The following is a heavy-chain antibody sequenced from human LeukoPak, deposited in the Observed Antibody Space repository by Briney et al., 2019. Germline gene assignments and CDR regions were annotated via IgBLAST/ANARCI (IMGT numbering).Heavy chain of an antibody. CDR1: GYTFTSYG. V-gene: IGHV1-46*01. D-gene: IGHD5-24*01. CDR3: ARGGRDGYSYFDY. J-gene: IGHJ4*02. CDR2: INPSGGST. Sequence: GASVKVSCRASGYTFTSYGISWVRQAPGQGLEWMGIINPSGGSTSYAQKFQGRVTMTRDTSTSTVYMELSSLRSEDTAVYYCARGGRDGYSYFDYWGQGTLVTVSS.